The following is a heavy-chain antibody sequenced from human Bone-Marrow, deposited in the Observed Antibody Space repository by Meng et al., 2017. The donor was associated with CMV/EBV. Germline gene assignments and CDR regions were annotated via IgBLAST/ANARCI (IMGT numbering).Heavy chain of an antibody. Sequence: GESLKISCAASGFTFSDYSMSWIRQAPGKGLEWVSYISSSGSTIYYADSVKGRFTISRDNAKNSLYLQMNSLRAEDTAVYYCARSLLEGYYFDYWGQGTLVTVSS. J-gene: IGHJ4*02. CDR1: GFTFSDYS. CDR3: ARSLLEGYYFDY. CDR2: ISSSGSTI. D-gene: IGHD3-3*01. V-gene: IGHV3-11*01.